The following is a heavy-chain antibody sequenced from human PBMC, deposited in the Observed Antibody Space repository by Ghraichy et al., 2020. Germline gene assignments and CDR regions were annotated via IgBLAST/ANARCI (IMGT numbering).Heavy chain of an antibody. CDR3: ARDHSPYSGYPDRYYYYGMDV. D-gene: IGHD5-12*01. J-gene: IGHJ6*02. Sequence: SVKVSCKASGGTFSSYAISWVRQAPGQGLEWMGRIIPILGIANYAQKFQGRVTITADKSTSTAYMELSSLRSEDTAVYYCARDHSPYSGYPDRYYYYGMDVWGQGTTVTVSS. V-gene: IGHV1-69*04. CDR1: GGTFSSYA. CDR2: IIPILGIA.